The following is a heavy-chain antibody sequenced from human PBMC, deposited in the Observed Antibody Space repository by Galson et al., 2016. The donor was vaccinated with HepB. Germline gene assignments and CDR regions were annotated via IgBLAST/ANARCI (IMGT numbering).Heavy chain of an antibody. CDR1: GFTFSTYG. CDR2: ISRDGSKN. D-gene: IGHD5-18*01. Sequence: SLRLSCAASGFTFSTYGMHWVRQAPGKGLEWVADISRDGSKNYYAAPVEARFTISSDNSKNTLYLQMISLRAEDTAVYYCAKVFREYSYGYSGWYFDLWGRGTLVTVSS. V-gene: IGHV3-30*18. J-gene: IGHJ2*01. CDR3: AKVFREYSYGYSGWYFDL.